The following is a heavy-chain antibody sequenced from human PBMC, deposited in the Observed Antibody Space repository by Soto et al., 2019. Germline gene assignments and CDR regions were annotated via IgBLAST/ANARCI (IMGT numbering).Heavy chain of an antibody. CDR1: GFTFNTYG. V-gene: IGHV3-33*01. Sequence: QVQLVESGGGVVQPGRSLRLSCAASGFTFNTYGMHWVRQAPGKGLEWVAVIYYDGRNKYYADSVKGRFTISRDNSKDTLNLQMNIHRVEDTAVYYCARDLGERCPSVGGYWGQGTLVNVSS. CDR2: IYYDGRNK. D-gene: IGHD2-21*01. CDR3: ARDLGERCPSVGGY. J-gene: IGHJ4*02.